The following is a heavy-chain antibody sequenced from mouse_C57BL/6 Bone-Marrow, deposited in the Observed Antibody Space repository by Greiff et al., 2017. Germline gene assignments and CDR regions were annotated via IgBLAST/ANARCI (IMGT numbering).Heavy chain of an antibody. D-gene: IGHD4-1*01. J-gene: IGHJ3*01. CDR2: INYDGSST. V-gene: IGHV5-16*01. CDR1: GFTFTDYY. Sequence: DVLLVESEGGLVQPGSSMKLSCTASGFTFTDYYMAWVRQVPGKGLEWVANINYDGSSTYYLDSLKSRFIISRDNATNILYLQMSSLKSEDTATYYCAREEDWDWFAYWGQGTLVTVSA. CDR3: AREEDWDWFAY.